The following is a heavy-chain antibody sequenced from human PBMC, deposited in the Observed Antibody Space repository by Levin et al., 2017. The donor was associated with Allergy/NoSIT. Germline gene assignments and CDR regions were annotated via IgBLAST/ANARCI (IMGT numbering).Heavy chain of an antibody. V-gene: IGHV3-30*04. J-gene: IGHJ4*02. CDR2: ISYDGSNK. CDR1: GFTFSNYA. CDR3: ARGLRAWGLVVINRDTDY. Sequence: GESLKISCAASGFTFSNYAMHWVRQAPGKGLEWVAAISYDGSNKYYADSVRGRFTISRDNSKKTLYLQMNSLRHEDTAVYYRARGLRAWGLVVINRDTDYWGQGTLVTVSS. D-gene: IGHD3-22*01.